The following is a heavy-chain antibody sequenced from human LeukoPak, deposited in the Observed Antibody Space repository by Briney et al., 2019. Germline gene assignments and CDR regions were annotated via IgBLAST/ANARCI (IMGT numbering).Heavy chain of an antibody. CDR1: DYTVTTYV. J-gene: IGHJ6*02. D-gene: IGHD4-17*01. V-gene: IGHV1-18*01. Sequence: ASVKVSCKASDYTVTTYVFSSGRQAPGQGLEWRGWISAYNGNTNYAQKLQGRVTMTTDTSTSTAYMELRRLRSDDTDVYYCARFTVTKSVIYYYGMDVWGQGTTVTVSS. CDR3: ARFTVTKSVIYYYGMDV. CDR2: ISAYNGNT.